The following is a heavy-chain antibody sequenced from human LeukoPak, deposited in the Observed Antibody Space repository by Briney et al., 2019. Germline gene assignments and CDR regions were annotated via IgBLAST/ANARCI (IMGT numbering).Heavy chain of an antibody. Sequence: GGSLRLSCAASRFIFSDSYMSWIRQAPGKGLEWLSFISTSSAFSKSADSVRGRFTISRDNAKNSVYLEMNSLRAEDAGAYYCARDPGSSYFDYWGQGTLVTVSS. CDR3: ARDPGSSYFDY. CDR1: RFIFSDSY. CDR2: ISTSSAFS. J-gene: IGHJ4*02. D-gene: IGHD6-13*01. V-gene: IGHV3-11*06.